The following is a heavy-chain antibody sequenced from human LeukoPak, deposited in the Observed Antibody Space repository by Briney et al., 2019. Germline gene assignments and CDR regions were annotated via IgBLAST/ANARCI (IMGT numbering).Heavy chain of an antibody. CDR1: GFTFSDYY. Sequence: PGGSLRLPCAASGFTFSDYYMSWIRQAPGKGLEWVSHISSSGSTIYYADSVKGRFTISRDNAKSSLYLQMNSLRAEDTAVYYCARAAAGTTTLFDYWGQGTLVTVSS. CDR2: ISSSGSTI. D-gene: IGHD1-7*01. V-gene: IGHV3-11*01. CDR3: ARAAAGTTTLFDY. J-gene: IGHJ4*02.